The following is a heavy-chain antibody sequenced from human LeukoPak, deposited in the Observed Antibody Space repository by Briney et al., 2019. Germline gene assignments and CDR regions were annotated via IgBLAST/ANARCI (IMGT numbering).Heavy chain of an antibody. CDR1: GYTFTGYY. CDR2: INPNSGVT. J-gene: IGHJ4*02. V-gene: IGHV1-2*02. D-gene: IGHD2-15*01. CDR3: ASPHYCSGGSCYRWQFDY. Sequence: ASVKVSCKASGYTFTGYYMHWVRQAPGQGLEWMGWINPNSGVTNYAQKFQGRVTMTRDTSISTAYMELSRLRSDDTAVYYCASPHYCSGGSCYRWQFDYWGQGTLVTVSS.